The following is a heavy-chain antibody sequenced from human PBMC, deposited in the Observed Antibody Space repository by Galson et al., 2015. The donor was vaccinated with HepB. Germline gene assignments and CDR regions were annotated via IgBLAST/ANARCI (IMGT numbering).Heavy chain of an antibody. Sequence: SVKVSCKASGYTFSSSDIDWARQAPGKGLEWMGWTSTNSGKTGFAQKFQGRGTMTRNTSICTAIMELSSLRSEATAVYYCARRWSGRVCGRVEYFYMDVGGKGTTFTV. D-gene: IGHD3-3*01. CDR3: ARRWSGRVCGRVEYFYMDV. CDR2: TSTNSGKT. V-gene: IGHV1-8*01. J-gene: IGHJ6*03. CDR1: GYTFSSSD.